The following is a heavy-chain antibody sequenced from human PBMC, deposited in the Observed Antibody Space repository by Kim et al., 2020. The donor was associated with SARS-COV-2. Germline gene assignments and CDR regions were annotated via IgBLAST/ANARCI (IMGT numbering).Heavy chain of an antibody. CDR1: GFTFDDYA. CDR2: ISWNSGSI. CDR3: AKDIAYGDYDYVHGGAFDI. Sequence: GGSLRLSCAASGFTFDDYAMHWVRQAPGKGLEWVSGISWNSGSIGYADSVKGRFTISRDNAKNSLYLQMNSLRAEDTALYYCAKDIAYGDYDYVHGGAFDIWGQGTMVTVSS. D-gene: IGHD3-16*01. J-gene: IGHJ3*02. V-gene: IGHV3-9*01.